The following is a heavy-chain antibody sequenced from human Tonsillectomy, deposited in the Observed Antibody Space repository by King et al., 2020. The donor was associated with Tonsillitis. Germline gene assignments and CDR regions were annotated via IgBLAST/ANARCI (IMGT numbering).Heavy chain of an antibody. J-gene: IGHJ5*02. Sequence: QLVQSGAEVKKPGSSVKVSCKASGGTFISHAISWVRQAPGHGLDWMGGIIPIIGTANYAQKFQGRVTITADESRSTAYMELSSLRSEDTAVYFCASPYCISTSCYAWFDPWGQGTLVTVSS. CDR2: IIPIIGTA. CDR3: ASPYCISTSCYAWFDP. V-gene: IGHV1-69*01. CDR1: GGTFISHA. D-gene: IGHD2-2*01.